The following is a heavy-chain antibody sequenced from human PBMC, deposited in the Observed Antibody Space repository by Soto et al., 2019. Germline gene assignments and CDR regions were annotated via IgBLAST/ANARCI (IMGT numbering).Heavy chain of an antibody. CDR1: GDSISRGGYF. CDR3: ARTEVVPGAISWFDP. Sequence: PSETLSLTCTVSGDSISRGGYFWSWIRQHPGKGLEWIGYIYYSGTTYYNPSLKSRVVISVDASKNQFSLKLSSVTAADTAVYYCARTEVVPGAISWFDPWGQGTVVTVSS. V-gene: IGHV4-31*03. J-gene: IGHJ5*02. CDR2: IYYSGTT. D-gene: IGHD2-2*01.